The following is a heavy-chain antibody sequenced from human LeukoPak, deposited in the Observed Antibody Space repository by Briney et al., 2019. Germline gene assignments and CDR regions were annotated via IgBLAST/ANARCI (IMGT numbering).Heavy chain of an antibody. CDR3: ARDRGGYTFGGVVDY. CDR1: GYTFTGYY. D-gene: IGHD3-16*01. CDR2: INPNSGGT. Sequence: LGASVTVSCTASGYTFTGYYMHWVRQAPGQGLEWMGWINPNSGGTNYAQKFEGRVTMTRDTSISTAYMELSRLRSDDTAVYYCARDRGGYTFGGVVDYWGQGTLVTVSS. J-gene: IGHJ4*02. V-gene: IGHV1-2*03.